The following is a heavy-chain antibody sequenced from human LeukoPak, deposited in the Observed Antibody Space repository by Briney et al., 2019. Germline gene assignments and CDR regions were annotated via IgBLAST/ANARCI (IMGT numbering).Heavy chain of an antibody. CDR1: GFTFSSYS. D-gene: IGHD3-3*01. CDR2: ISSSSSYI. Sequence: NTGGSLRLSCAASGFTFSSYSMNWVRQAPGKGLEWVSSISSSSSYIYYADSVKGRLTISRDNAKNSLYLQMNSLRAEDTAVYYCARDRESYDFWSGYSDPDAFDIWGQGTMVTVSS. J-gene: IGHJ3*02. V-gene: IGHV3-21*01. CDR3: ARDRESYDFWSGYSDPDAFDI.